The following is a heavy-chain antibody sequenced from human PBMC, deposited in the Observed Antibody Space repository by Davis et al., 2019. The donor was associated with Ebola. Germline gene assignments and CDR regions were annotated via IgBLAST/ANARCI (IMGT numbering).Heavy chain of an antibody. CDR3: ARGGGGSRTTNYFDY. Sequence: ASVKVSCKASGFTFTSSAVHWVRQAPGQGLEWMGIINPSGGSTSYAQKFQGRVTMTRDTSTSTVYMELSSLRSEDTAVYYCARGGGGSRTTNYFDYWGQGTLVTVSS. CDR1: GFTFTSSA. J-gene: IGHJ4*02. D-gene: IGHD2-15*01. V-gene: IGHV1-46*01. CDR2: INPSGGST.